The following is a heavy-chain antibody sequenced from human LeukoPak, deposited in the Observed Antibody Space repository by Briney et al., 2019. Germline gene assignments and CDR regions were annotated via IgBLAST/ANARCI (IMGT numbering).Heavy chain of an antibody. Sequence: GGSLRLSCTASGFTFGDYAMSWVRQAPGKGLEWVGFIRSKAYGGTTEYAASVKGRFTISRDDSKSIAYLQMNSLKTEDTAVYYCTRGMEGIAAPWTPYYYYYYYMDVWGKGTTVTVSS. CDR2: IRSKAYGGTT. CDR1: GFTFGDYA. D-gene: IGHD6-13*01. V-gene: IGHV3-49*04. J-gene: IGHJ6*03. CDR3: TRGMEGIAAPWTPYYYYYYYMDV.